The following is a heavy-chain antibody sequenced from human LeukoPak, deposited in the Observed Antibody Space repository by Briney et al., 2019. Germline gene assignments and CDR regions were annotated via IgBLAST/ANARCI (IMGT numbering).Heavy chain of an antibody. Sequence: SETLSLTCTVSGGSISSSDYHWGWIRQPPGRRLVWIGTIYYSGSTSYNPSLKGRVTMSVDTSKNQFSLKLSSVTAADTAVYYCARHHRSGYYEVDYWGQGTLVTVSS. D-gene: IGHD6-25*01. CDR1: GGSISSSDYH. J-gene: IGHJ4*02. CDR3: ARHHRSGYYEVDY. V-gene: IGHV4-39*01. CDR2: IYYSGST.